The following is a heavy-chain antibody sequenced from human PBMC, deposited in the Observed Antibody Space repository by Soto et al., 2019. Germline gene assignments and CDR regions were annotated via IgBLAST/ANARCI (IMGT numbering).Heavy chain of an antibody. J-gene: IGHJ5*02. Sequence: QVHLVQSGAEVKKPGASVQVSCKASGYSFTSYGISWVRQAAGQGLEWMAWISGYNGKTRFAPKYQGRLTMTIDTSTSTAYMDLRSLRSDDAAMYYCARDKMVNTDYWFGLWGQGTLVTVSS. CDR1: GYSFTSYG. CDR3: ARDKMVNTDYWFGL. V-gene: IGHV1-18*01. D-gene: IGHD5-18*01. CDR2: ISGYNGKT.